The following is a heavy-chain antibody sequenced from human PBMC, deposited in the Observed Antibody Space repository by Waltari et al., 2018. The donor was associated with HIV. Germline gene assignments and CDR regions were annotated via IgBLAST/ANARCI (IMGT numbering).Heavy chain of an antibody. Sequence: EVQLVESGGGPVKPGESRRLSCVTSGFIFNTYSMNWVRQAPGKGPEWVSSISSSGNFKHYADSVKGRFTISRDNAENSLYLQMNGLRAEDTAIYYCARDSRGSTWSLNWFDPWGQGTLVTVSS. V-gene: IGHV3-21*02. CDR3: ARDSRGSTWSLNWFDP. CDR2: ISSSGNFK. D-gene: IGHD6-6*01. CDR1: GFIFNTYS. J-gene: IGHJ5*02.